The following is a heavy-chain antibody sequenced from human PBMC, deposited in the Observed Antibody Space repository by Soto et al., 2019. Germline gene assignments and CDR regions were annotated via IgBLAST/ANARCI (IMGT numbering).Heavy chain of an antibody. CDR2: IYPSDSDT. Sequence: PGESLKISCKGSGYNFAGYWSAWVRQMPGKGLELMGIIYPSDSDTRYRPSFQGQVTISADKSISSAYLQWSSLRASDTAMYYCARGGVSTRPFDYWAQGTPVTV. CDR3: ARGGVSTRPFDY. J-gene: IGHJ4*02. CDR1: GYNFAGYW. D-gene: IGHD3-3*01. V-gene: IGHV5-51*01.